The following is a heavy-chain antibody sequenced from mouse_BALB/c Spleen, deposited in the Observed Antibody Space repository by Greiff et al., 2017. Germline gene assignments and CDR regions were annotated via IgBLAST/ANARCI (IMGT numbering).Heavy chain of an antibody. Sequence: EVMLVESGGDLVKPGGSLKLSCAASGFTFSSYGMSWVRQTPDKRLEWVATISSGGSYTYYPDSVKGRFTISRDNAKNTLYLQMSSLKSEDTAMYYCARQTTARGAGFAYWGQGTLVTVSA. CDR1: GFTFSSYG. D-gene: IGHD1-2*01. CDR3: ARQTTARGAGFAY. V-gene: IGHV5-6*02. J-gene: IGHJ3*01. CDR2: ISSGGSYT.